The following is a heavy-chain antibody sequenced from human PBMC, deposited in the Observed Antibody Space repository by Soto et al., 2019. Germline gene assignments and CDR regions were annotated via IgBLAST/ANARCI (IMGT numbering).Heavy chain of an antibody. CDR2: IYWNDDK. CDR3: AHSGDGAYYYYAMDV. Sequence: QITLEESGPTLVKPTQTLTLTCTFSGFSLTTGGVGVGWIRQPPGKALEWLALIYWNDDKRYTPSLKSRLTITKDTSKNQVVLTMTNIDPVDTATYYCAHSGDGAYYYYAMDVWGQGTTVTVSS. V-gene: IGHV2-5*01. CDR1: GFSLTTGGVG. D-gene: IGHD2-21*01. J-gene: IGHJ6*02.